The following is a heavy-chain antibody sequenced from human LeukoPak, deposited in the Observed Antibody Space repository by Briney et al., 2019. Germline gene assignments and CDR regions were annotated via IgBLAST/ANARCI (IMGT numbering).Heavy chain of an antibody. J-gene: IGHJ3*02. CDR2: ISGSSYYI. D-gene: IGHD2-15*01. V-gene: IGHV3-21*04. CDR3: ARANGGASWAFDI. CDR1: GFTFSSYS. Sequence: GGSLRLSCAASGFTFSSYSMNWVRQAPGKGLEWVSSISGSSYYIYYADSVKGRFTISRDNAKNSLYLQMNSLRAEDTAVYYCARANGGASWAFDIWGQGTMVTVSS.